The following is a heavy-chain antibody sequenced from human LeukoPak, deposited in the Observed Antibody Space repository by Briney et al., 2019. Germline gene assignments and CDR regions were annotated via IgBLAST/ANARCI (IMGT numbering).Heavy chain of an antibody. Sequence: PGGSLRLSCTTSGFTFGDYGMSWVRQAPGKGLGWVSAISGSGGSTYYADSVKGRFTISRDNSKNTLYLQMNSLRAEDTAVYYCAKDYDYVWGSSSDDWGQGTLVTVSS. J-gene: IGHJ4*02. CDR2: ISGSGGST. D-gene: IGHD3-16*01. CDR1: GFTFGDYG. CDR3: AKDYDYVWGSSSDD. V-gene: IGHV3-23*01.